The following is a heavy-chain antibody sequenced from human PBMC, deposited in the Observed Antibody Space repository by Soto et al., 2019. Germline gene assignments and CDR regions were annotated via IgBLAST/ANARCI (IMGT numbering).Heavy chain of an antibody. D-gene: IGHD2-15*01. Sequence: QVQLVQSGAEVREHGASVRVSCKASGYIFTDYYLHWVRQAPGQGLEWMGWISPKNGATLYSRKFQGRITMTRDTSINTAYMDVSTLTSVDTAIYYCARGLAALCRATDWWGQGTLVTVSS. V-gene: IGHV1-2*02. CDR2: ISPKNGAT. CDR1: GYIFTDYY. J-gene: IGHJ4*02. CDR3: ARGLAALCRATDW.